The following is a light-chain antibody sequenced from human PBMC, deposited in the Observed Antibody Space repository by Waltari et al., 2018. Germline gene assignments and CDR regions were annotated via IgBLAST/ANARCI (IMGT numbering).Light chain of an antibody. CDR3: QVWDSSSDHVV. J-gene: IGLJ2*01. V-gene: IGLV3-21*03. CDR2: DDS. CDR1: NIGSKS. Sequence: SYVLTQPPSVSVAPGKTARITCGGNNIGSKSVHWYQQKPGQATVLVVYDDSDRPAGIPARFSGSNSGNTATLTISRVEAGDEADYYCQVWDSSSDHVVFGGGTKLTVL.